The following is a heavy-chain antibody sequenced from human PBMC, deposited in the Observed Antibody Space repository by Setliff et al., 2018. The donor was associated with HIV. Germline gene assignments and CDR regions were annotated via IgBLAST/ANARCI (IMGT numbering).Heavy chain of an antibody. D-gene: IGHD3-10*01. CDR2: VCTSGDT. Sequence: ETLSLTCTVSGGSIKSYSWSRIRQPAGKGLEWIGRVCTSGDTNYNPSLQSRVAMSVDTSKNQFSLNLNSVTAADTALYYCARERVVRGVVDPGTSQIFDNWGQGILVTVSS. J-gene: IGHJ4*02. CDR1: GGSIKSYS. CDR3: ARERVVRGVVDPGTSQIFDN. V-gene: IGHV4-4*07.